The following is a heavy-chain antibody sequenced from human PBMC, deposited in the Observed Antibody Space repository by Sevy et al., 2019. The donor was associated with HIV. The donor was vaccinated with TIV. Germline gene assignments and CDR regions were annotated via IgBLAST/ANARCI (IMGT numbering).Heavy chain of an antibody. CDR1: GFNFDDYV. V-gene: IGHV3-20*04. CDR3: ASLPNNYYDRGGSSGDDAFDI. J-gene: IGHJ3*02. D-gene: IGHD3-22*01. Sequence: GGSLRLSCAGSGFNFDDYVMSWVRQAPGKGLEWVSGINWNGGSTGFADSVKGRFTISRDNSKNTLYLQMNNLRAEDTAVYYCASLPNNYYDRGGSSGDDAFDIWGQGTMVTVSS. CDR2: INWNGGST.